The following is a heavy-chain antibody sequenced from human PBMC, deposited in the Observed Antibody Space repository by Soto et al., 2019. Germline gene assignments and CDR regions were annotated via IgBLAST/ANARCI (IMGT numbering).Heavy chain of an antibody. CDR1: GFTFSSYW. CDR2: IKQGGSEK. V-gene: IGHV3-7*03. J-gene: IGHJ6*02. CDR3: ARDHGYSSYSNYYFYGMDV. D-gene: IGHD2-15*01. Sequence: PGGSLRLSCAASGFTFSSYWMNWVRQAPGKGLEWVANIKQGGSEKYYVDSVKGRFTISRDNAKNSLFLQMNSLRAEDTAVYYCARDHGYSSYSNYYFYGMDVWGQGTRVTVSS.